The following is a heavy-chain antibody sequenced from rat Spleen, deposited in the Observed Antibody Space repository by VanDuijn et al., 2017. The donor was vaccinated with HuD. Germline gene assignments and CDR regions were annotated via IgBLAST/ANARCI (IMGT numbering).Heavy chain of an antibody. D-gene: IGHD5-1*01. CDR1: GFTFNNYD. Sequence: EVQLVESDGGLVQPGKSLKLSCAASGFTFNNYDMAWVRQAPKKGLEWVASISYEGSGTYYGDSVKGRFTISRDNAKSTLSLQMNSLRSEDTATYYCARLTGGHFDYWGQGVMGTVSS. CDR2: ISYEGSGT. J-gene: IGHJ2*01. V-gene: IGHV5-22*01. CDR3: ARLTGGHFDY.